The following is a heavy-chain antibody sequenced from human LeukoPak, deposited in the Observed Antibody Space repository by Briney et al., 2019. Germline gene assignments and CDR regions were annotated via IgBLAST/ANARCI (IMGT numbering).Heavy chain of an antibody. CDR3: ARIPLRYFDWFSPGYYMDV. J-gene: IGHJ6*03. D-gene: IGHD3-9*01. V-gene: IGHV2-26*01. CDR1: GFSLSTARMG. CDR2: IFSNDEK. Sequence: GXXLVNPTETLTLTCTVSGFSLSTARMGVSWIRQPPGKALEWLAHIFSNDEKSYRTYLKRRLTISKDTPNSQVVLTMTNMDPVDTATYYCARIPLRYFDWFSPGYYMDVWGKGTTVTVSS.